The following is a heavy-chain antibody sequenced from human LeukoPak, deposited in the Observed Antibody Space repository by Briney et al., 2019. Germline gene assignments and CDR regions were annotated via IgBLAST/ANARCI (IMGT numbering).Heavy chain of an antibody. J-gene: IGHJ3*02. CDR1: GFTFSSYA. V-gene: IGHV3-30-3*01. Sequence: GGSLRLSCTASGFTFSSYAMHWVRQAPGKGLEWVAVISYDGSNKYYADSVKGRFTISRDNSKNTLYLQMNSLRAEDTAVYYCARDESLGDLWSGYFDALDIWGQGTMVAVSS. D-gene: IGHD3-3*01. CDR2: ISYDGSNK. CDR3: ARDESLGDLWSGYFDALDI.